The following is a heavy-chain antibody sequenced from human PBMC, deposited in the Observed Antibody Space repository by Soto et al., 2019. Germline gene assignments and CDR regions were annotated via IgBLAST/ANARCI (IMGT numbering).Heavy chain of an antibody. CDR1: GFSFITYG. J-gene: IGHJ4*02. CDR2: ISNDGSNK. D-gene: IGHD1-26*01. V-gene: IGHV3-30*18. CDR3: AKGFGNYWAFDY. Sequence: LRLSCAASGFSFITYGMHWVRQAPGKGLEWVAFISNDGSNKYYADSVKGRFTISRDNSKNTLYLQMNSLRAEDTAVYHCAKGFGNYWAFDYWGQGTLVTVSS.